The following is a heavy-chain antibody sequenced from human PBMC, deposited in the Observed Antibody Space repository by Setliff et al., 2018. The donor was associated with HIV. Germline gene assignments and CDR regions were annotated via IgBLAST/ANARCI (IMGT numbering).Heavy chain of an antibody. CDR1: GYSFTSYW. J-gene: IGHJ6*02. Sequence: GESLKISCKGSGYSFTSYWIGWARHMPGKGLEWMGIIYPSDSDTRYSPSFQGQVTISADKSISIAHLQWNSLKASDTAMYYCARCSGSYPCDGMDVWGQGTTVTVSS. D-gene: IGHD1-26*01. V-gene: IGHV5-51*01. CDR2: IYPSDSDT. CDR3: ARCSGSYPCDGMDV.